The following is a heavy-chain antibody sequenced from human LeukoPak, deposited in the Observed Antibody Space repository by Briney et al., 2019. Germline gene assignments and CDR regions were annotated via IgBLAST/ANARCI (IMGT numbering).Heavy chain of an antibody. V-gene: IGHV3-53*04. D-gene: IGHD3-22*01. J-gene: IGHJ4*02. CDR3: AKGMYYYDSSGYASAIDY. CDR1: GFTVSSSY. Sequence: GGSLRLSCAASGFTVSSSYMSWVRQAPGRGLEWVSIIYSGGSTNYADSVKGRFTISRHNSKNTLLLQMNSLRAEDTAFYYCAKGMYYYDSSGYASAIDYWGQGTLVTVSS. CDR2: IYSGGST.